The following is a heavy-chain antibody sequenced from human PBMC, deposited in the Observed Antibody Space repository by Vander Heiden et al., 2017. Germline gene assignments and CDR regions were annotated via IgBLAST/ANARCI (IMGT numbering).Heavy chain of an antibody. CDR1: GFTFSSYT. V-gene: IGHV3-23*01. J-gene: IGHJ4*02. CDR3: VAWWSLDY. CDR2: ISDGGGTT. D-gene: IGHD2-8*02. Sequence: EVQLLESGGGLVQPGGSLSLSRAASGFTFSSYTMSWVRQAPGKGLGWVSGISDGGGTTYYADSVKGRFTISRDNSKNNLYLQMNSLRAEDTPLDDGVAWWSLDYWVQGTLVTVS.